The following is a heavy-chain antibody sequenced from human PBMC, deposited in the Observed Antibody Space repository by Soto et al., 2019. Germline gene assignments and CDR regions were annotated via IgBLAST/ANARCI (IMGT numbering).Heavy chain of an antibody. Sequence: QLQLQESGSGLVKPSQTLSLTCAVSGGSISSGGYSWRWIRQPPGKGLEWIGYIYHSGSTYYNPSLQSRVTISVDRSKNQFSLKLSSVTAADTAVYYCARATVTRVDYWGEGTLVTVSS. CDR1: GGSISSGGYS. V-gene: IGHV4-30-2*01. D-gene: IGHD4-17*01. J-gene: IGHJ4*02. CDR3: ARATVTRVDY. CDR2: IYHSGST.